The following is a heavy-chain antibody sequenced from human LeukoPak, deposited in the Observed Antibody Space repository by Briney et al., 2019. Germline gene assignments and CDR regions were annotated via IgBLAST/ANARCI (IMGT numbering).Heavy chain of an antibody. J-gene: IGHJ4*02. CDR3: AREVSRGSYYFDY. V-gene: IGHV4-34*12. Sequence: PSETLSLTCAVFGGSFDGYYWTWIRQSPEKGLEWIGEIVYSGSTNYNPSLKSRVTISVDTSKNQFSLKLSSVTAADTAVYYCAREVSRGSYYFDYWGQGTLVTVSS. CDR1: GGSFDGYY. CDR2: IVYSGST.